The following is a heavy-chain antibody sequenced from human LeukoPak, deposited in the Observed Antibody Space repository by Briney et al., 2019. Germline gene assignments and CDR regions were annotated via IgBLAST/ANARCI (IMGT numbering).Heavy chain of an antibody. CDR1: GFTFSSYG. D-gene: IGHD6-13*01. Sequence: GRSLRLSCAASGFTFSSYGMHWVRQAPGKGLEWVAVISYDGSNKYYADSVRGRFTISRDNSKNTLYLQMNSLRAEDTAVYYCAKDEGSSWLFDYWGQGTLVTVSS. CDR3: AKDEGSSWLFDY. V-gene: IGHV3-30*18. J-gene: IGHJ4*02. CDR2: ISYDGSNK.